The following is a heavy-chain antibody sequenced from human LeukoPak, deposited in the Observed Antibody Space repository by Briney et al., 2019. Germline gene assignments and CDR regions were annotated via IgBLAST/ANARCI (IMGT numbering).Heavy chain of an antibody. CDR1: GFTFSSYA. CDR3: ARRNAAYGPFDP. Sequence: PGGSLRLSCAASGFTFSSYAMNWVRQAPGKGLEWVSIIGGSDGTTYYADAVKGRFTISRDNFQNTLYLQMNSLRAEDTAVYYCARRNAAYGPFDPGGQGTLVTVSS. CDR2: IGGSDGTT. J-gene: IGHJ5*02. V-gene: IGHV3-23*01. D-gene: IGHD3-10*01.